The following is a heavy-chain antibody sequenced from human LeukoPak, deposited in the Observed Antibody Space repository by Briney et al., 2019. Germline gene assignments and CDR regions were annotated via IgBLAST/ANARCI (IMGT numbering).Heavy chain of an antibody. D-gene: IGHD5-18*01. CDR2: INHSGST. CDR1: GGSFSGYY. CDR3: ARRGYSYGYGSSGLDY. V-gene: IGHV4-34*01. J-gene: IGHJ4*02. Sequence: SETLSLTCAVYGGSFSGYYWSWIRQPPGKGLEWIGEINHSGSTNYNPSLKSRVTISVDTSKNQFSLKLSSVTAADTAVYYCARRGYSYGYGSSGLDYWGQGTLVTVSS.